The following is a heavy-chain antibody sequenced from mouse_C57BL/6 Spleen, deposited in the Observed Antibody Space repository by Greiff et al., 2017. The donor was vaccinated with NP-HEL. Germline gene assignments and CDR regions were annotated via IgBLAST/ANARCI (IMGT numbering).Heavy chain of an antibody. V-gene: IGHV1-19*01. CDR1: GYTFTDYY. CDR3: ARDTTVVALDY. CDR2: INPYNGGT. Sequence: VQLQQSGPVLVKPGASVKMSCKASGYTFTDYYMNWVKQSHGKSLEWIGVINPYNGGTSYNQKFKGKATLTVDKSSSTAYMELNSLTSEDSAVYYCARDTTVVALDYWGQGTTLTVSS. J-gene: IGHJ2*01. D-gene: IGHD1-1*01.